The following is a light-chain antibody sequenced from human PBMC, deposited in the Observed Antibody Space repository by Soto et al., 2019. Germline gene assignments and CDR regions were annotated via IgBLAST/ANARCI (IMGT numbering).Light chain of an antibody. V-gene: IGLV1-40*01. J-gene: IGLJ3*02. Sequence: VLTQPPSMSGAPGQRVTISCTGSSSNIGAGYDVHWYQHLPGTAPKLLIYGNTNRPSGVPDRFSGSKSGTSASLAITGLQAEDEADYYCQSHDSSLNSWVFGGGTQLTVL. CDR3: QSHDSSLNSWV. CDR1: SSNIGAGYD. CDR2: GNT.